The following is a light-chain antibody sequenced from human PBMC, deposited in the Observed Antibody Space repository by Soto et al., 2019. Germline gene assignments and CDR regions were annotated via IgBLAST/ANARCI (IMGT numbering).Light chain of an antibody. Sequence: EIVLTPSPATLSLSPGESATLSCTASQSVRSYLAWYQHKPGEAPRRLIYDASNRATGIPARFSGCVSGTDFTLTISTLEPEDFAVYYCQQRSNGPPRTVGGGTKVDIK. CDR2: DAS. J-gene: IGKJ4*01. CDR1: QSVRSY. CDR3: QQRSNGPPRT. V-gene: IGKV3-11*01.